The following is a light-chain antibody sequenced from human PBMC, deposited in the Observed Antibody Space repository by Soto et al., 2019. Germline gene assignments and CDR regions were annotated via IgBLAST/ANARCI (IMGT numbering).Light chain of an antibody. Sequence: DIQMTQSPSSLSASVGDRVTITCQASQDISKYLNWYQQKPGKAPKLLIYDASNLETGVPSRFSGSGSGTDFTFTINSLQPEDVATYYCQQYGYLPRAFGGGTKVEIK. CDR3: QQYGYLPRA. V-gene: IGKV1-33*01. CDR1: QDISKY. J-gene: IGKJ4*01. CDR2: DAS.